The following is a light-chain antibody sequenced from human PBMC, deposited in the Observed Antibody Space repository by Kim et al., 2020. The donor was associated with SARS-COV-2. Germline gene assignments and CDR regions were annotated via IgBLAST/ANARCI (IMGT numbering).Light chain of an antibody. CDR1: SSNIGNDY. J-gene: IGLJ2*01. CDR3: GTWDSSLSAVV. CDR2: DNN. Sequence: QKVSISCSGSSSNIGNDYVSWYQHLPGTAPTLLIFDNNNRPSGIPDRFSGSKSGTSATLGITGLQTGDEADYYCGTWDSSLSAVVFGGGTQLTVL. V-gene: IGLV1-51*01.